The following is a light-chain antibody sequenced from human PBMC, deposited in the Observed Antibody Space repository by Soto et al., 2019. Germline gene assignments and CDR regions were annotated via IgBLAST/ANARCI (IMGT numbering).Light chain of an antibody. CDR2: GAS. V-gene: IGKV3-20*01. CDR3: QQYGNSPRYT. CDR1: QSVNNNY. Sequence: ESVLTQSPGTLSLSPGERATLSCRASQSVNNNYLAWYQQKPGQAPRLLIYGASSRATGIPDRFRGSGSGTDFTLTINRLEPEDFAVYYCQQYGNSPRYTFGQGTKQEIK. J-gene: IGKJ2*01.